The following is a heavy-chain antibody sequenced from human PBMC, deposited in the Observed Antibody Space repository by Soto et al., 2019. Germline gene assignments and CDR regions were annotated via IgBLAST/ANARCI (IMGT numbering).Heavy chain of an antibody. CDR1: GYTFTSYA. CDR2: INAGNGNT. Sequence: ASVKVSCKASGYTFTSYAMHWVRQTPGQRLEWMGWINAGNGNTKYTQKFQGRVTITRDTSASTAYMELSSLRSEDTAVYYCARGSSSGWYPGWFDPWGQGTLVTVSS. V-gene: IGHV1-3*01. CDR3: ARGSSSGWYPGWFDP. J-gene: IGHJ5*02. D-gene: IGHD6-19*01.